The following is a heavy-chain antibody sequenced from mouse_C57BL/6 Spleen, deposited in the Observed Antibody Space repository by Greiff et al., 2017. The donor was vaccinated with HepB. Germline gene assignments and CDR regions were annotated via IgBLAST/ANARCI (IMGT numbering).Heavy chain of an antibody. Sequence: VKLVESGAELVRPGASVTLSCKASGYTFTDYEMHWVKQTPVHGLEWIGAIDPETGGTAYNQKFKGKAILTADKSSSTAYMELRSLTSEDSAVYYCTTLFTTVVATDYWGQGTTLTVSS. CDR3: TTLFTTVVATDY. CDR2: IDPETGGT. V-gene: IGHV1-15*01. CDR1: GYTFTDYE. J-gene: IGHJ2*01. D-gene: IGHD1-1*01.